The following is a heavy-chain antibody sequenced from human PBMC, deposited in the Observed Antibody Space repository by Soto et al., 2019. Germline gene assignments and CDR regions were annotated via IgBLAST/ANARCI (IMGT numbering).Heavy chain of an antibody. J-gene: IGHJ3*02. CDR2: ISGSGGST. D-gene: IGHD3-3*01. CDR1: GFTFSSYA. V-gene: IGHV3-23*01. CDR3: AKGGAEWFHNDAFDI. Sequence: EVQLLESGGGLVQPGGSLRLSCAASGFTFSSYAMSWVRQAPGKGLEWVSAISGSGGSTYYAASVKGRFTISRDNSKNTRYLQMNSRRAEDTAVYYCAKGGAEWFHNDAFDIWGQGTMVTVSS.